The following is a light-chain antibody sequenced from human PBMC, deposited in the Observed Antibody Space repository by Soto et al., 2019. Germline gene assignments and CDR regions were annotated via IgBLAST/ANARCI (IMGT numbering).Light chain of an antibody. J-gene: IGLJ3*02. V-gene: IGLV1-47*01. CDR2: KNN. Sequence: QSVLTQPPSASGTPGQRVTISCSGSSSNIGKNYVYWYQQLPGTAPKLLINKNNQRLSGVPDRFSGSKSGTSASLAISGLRSEDEADYYCAVWDGSLSGWVFGGGTKLTVL. CDR3: AVWDGSLSGWV. CDR1: SSNIGKNY.